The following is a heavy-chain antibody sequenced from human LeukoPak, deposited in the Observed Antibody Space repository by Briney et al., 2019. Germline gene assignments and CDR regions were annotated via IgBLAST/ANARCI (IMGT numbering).Heavy chain of an antibody. CDR3: AREDSSGYYEYYFDY. CDR2: ISSSSSYI. J-gene: IGHJ4*02. Sequence: GRSLRLSCAASGFTFSSYSMNWVRQAPGKGLEWVSSISSSSSYIYYADSVKGRFTISRDNAKNSLYLQMNSLRAEDTAVYYCAREDSSGYYEYYFDYWGQGTLVTVSS. V-gene: IGHV3-21*01. CDR1: GFTFSSYS. D-gene: IGHD3-22*01.